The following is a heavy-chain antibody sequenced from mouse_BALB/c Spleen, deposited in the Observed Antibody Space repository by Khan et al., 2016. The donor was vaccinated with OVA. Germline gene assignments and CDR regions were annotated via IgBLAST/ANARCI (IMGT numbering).Heavy chain of an antibody. Sequence: QIQLVQSGPELKKPGETVKISCKASGYTFTNYGMNWVKQAPGKGLKWMGWINTYTGEPTYGDDLKGRFAFSLETSASTAYLQINNLKNEDTATYSCARFGNDWYLDVWGAGTTVTVSS. CDR2: INTYTGEP. V-gene: IGHV9-3-1*01. CDR1: GYTFTNYG. D-gene: IGHD4-1*01. CDR3: ARFGNDWYLDV. J-gene: IGHJ1*01.